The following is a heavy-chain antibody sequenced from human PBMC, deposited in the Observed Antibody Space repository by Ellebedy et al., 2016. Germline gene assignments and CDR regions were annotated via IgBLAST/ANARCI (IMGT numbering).Heavy chain of an antibody. V-gene: IGHV3-21*01. D-gene: IGHD6-25*01. Sequence: ETLSLTCAASGFTFNIYNMNWVRQAPGKGLEWVSSISSSSSFIHYADSVKGRFTISRDNANNSLYLQMNNLTAEDTALYYCARDDSAGIAAAATRDWGQGTLVTVSS. CDR2: ISSSSSFI. CDR1: GFTFNIYN. J-gene: IGHJ4*02. CDR3: ARDDSAGIAAAATRD.